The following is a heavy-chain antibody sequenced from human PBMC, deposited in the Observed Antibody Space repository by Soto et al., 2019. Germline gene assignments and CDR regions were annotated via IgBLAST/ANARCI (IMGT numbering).Heavy chain of an antibody. CDR3: ARSDCSSTSCYGRNGYYYYGMDV. CDR2: IYYSGST. Sequence: QVQLQESGPGLVKPSQTLSLTCTLSGGSISSGDYYWSWIGQPPGKALEWIGYIYYSGSTYYNPCLKSRVTISVDTSTNQFSLKLSCVTAADTAVYYCARSDCSSTSCYGRNGYYYYGMDVWGQGTTVTVSS. CDR1: GGSISSGDYY. V-gene: IGHV4-30-4*01. J-gene: IGHJ6*02. D-gene: IGHD2-2*01.